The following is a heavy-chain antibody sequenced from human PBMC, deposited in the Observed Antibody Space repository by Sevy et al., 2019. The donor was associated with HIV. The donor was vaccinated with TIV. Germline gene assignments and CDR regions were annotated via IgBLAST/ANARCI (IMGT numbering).Heavy chain of an antibody. Sequence: GGSLRLSCAASGFTFSSYSMNWVRQAPGKGLEWVSSISSSSSYIYYADSVKGRFTISRDNAKNSLCLQMNSLRAEDTAVYYCARGGTYYYDTSGHYAYAHWGQGTLVTVSS. CDR3: ARGGTYYYDTSGHYAYAH. CDR2: ISSSSSYI. J-gene: IGHJ4*02. V-gene: IGHV3-21*01. D-gene: IGHD3-22*01. CDR1: GFTFSSYS.